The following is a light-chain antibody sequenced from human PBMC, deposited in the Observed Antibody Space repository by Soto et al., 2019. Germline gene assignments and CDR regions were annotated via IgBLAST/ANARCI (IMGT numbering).Light chain of an antibody. Sequence: DIQMTQSPSTLSASVGDRVTITCRASQSISSWLAWYQQKPGKAPKLLIYKASSLESGVPSRFSGSGSGTEFTLTLNSLQPDDFATYYCQQYNSYSRTFGQGTKVEIK. V-gene: IGKV1-5*03. CDR1: QSISSW. CDR2: KAS. J-gene: IGKJ1*01. CDR3: QQYNSYSRT.